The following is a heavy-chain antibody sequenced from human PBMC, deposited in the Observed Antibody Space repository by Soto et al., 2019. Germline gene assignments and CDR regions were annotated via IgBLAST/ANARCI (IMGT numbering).Heavy chain of an antibody. CDR1: GFTFSSYS. J-gene: IGHJ5*02. D-gene: IGHD1-26*01. V-gene: IGHV3-48*01. CDR2: ISSSSSNI. CDR3: ARAGGSLTWFDP. Sequence: EVQLVESGGGLVQPGGSLRLSCAASGFTFSSYSMNWVRQAPGKGLEWVSYISSSSSNIYYADSVKGRFTISRDNAKNSLYRQRNSLRVEDMAVYYCARAGGSLTWFDPWGQGTLVTVSS.